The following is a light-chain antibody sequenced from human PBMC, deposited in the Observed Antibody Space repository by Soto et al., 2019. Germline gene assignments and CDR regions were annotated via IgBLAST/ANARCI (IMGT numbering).Light chain of an antibody. Sequence: EIVLTQSPGTLSLSPGERATLSCRASQTISNTYLAWYQHQPGQPHRLLIYSATGRSTGIPDRFSGSGSGTDFALTISRLEPEDFALYYCQQYGGSPRLTFGGGTRVEIK. CDR1: QTISNTY. V-gene: IGKV3-20*01. J-gene: IGKJ4*01. CDR2: SAT. CDR3: QQYGGSPRLT.